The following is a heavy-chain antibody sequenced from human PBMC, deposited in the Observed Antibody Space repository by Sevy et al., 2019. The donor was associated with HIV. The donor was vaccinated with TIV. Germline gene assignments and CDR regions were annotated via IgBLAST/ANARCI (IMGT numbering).Heavy chain of an antibody. CDR2: IYYSGST. CDR3: AKDRVDSRLVSDY. V-gene: IGHV4-61*01. CDR1: GGSVSSGSYY. Sequence: SETLSLTCTVSGGSVSSGSYYWSWIRQPPGKGLEWIGYIYYSGSTNYNPSLKSRVTISVDTSKNQFSLKLSSVTAADTAVYYCAKDRVDSRLVSDYWGQGTLVTVSS. D-gene: IGHD6-19*01. J-gene: IGHJ4*02.